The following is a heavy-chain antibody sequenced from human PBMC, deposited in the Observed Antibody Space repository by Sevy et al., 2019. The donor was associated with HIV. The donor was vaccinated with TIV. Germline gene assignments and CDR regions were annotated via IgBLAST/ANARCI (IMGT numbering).Heavy chain of an antibody. Sequence: GGSLRLSCAASGFTFSSYAMHWVRQAPGKGLEWVAVISYDGSNKYYADSVKGRFTISRDNSKNTLYLQMNSLRAEDTPVDYCARDVGEVTADYWGQGTLVTVSS. CDR2: ISYDGSNK. CDR1: GFTFSSYA. CDR3: ARDVGEVTADY. D-gene: IGHD2-21*02. J-gene: IGHJ4*02. V-gene: IGHV3-30-3*01.